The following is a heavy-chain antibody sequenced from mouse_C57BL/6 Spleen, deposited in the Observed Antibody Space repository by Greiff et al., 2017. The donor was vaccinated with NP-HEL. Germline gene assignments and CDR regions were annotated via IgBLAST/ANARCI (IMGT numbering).Heavy chain of an antibody. CDR1: GFNIKDYY. D-gene: IGHD1-1*02. J-gene: IGHJ2*01. V-gene: IGHV14-1*01. CDR3: APYGHVGY. CDR2: FDPEDGDT. Sequence: VQLKESGAELVRPGASVKLSCTASGFNIKDYYMHWVKQRPEQGLEWIGRFDPEDGDTEYAPKFQGKATMTADTSSNTAYLQVSSLTSEDTAVDYCAPYGHVGYWGQGTTLTVSS.